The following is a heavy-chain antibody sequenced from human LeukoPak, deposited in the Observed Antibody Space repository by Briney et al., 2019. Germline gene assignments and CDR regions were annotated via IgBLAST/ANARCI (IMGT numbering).Heavy chain of an antibody. V-gene: IGHV4-31*03. CDR2: IYYTGTT. D-gene: IGHD2/OR15-2a*01. Sequence: PSETLSLTCTVTGGSINSDDFYWSWVRQHPGKGLEWIAYIYYTGTTYYNPSLKSRATISIDTSENQFSLKLSPVTAADTAVYYCARLRGRISLYYFDSWGQGTLVTVSS. CDR1: GGSINSDDFY. CDR3: ARLRGRISLYYFDS. J-gene: IGHJ4*02.